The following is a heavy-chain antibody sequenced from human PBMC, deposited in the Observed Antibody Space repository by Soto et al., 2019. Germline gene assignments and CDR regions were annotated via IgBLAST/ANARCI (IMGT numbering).Heavy chain of an antibody. CDR2: INHSGST. CDR1: GGSFSGYY. Sequence: SETLSLTCAVYGGSFSGYYWSWIRQPPGKGLEWIGEINHSGSTNYNPSLKSRVTISVDTSKNQFSLKLSSVTAADTAVYYCARVTLHYYDFWRGFRTQYGMDVWGQGTTVTVSS. V-gene: IGHV4-34*01. D-gene: IGHD3-3*01. J-gene: IGHJ6*02. CDR3: ARVTLHYYDFWRGFRTQYGMDV.